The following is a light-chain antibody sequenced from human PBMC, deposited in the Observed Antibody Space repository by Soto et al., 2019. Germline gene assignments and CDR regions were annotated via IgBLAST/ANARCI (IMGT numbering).Light chain of an antibody. J-gene: IGKJ2*01. CDR2: DAS. CDR1: QSVSSY. CDR3: QQRSNWPRT. V-gene: IGKV3-11*01. Sequence: EIVLTQSPATLSLSPGERATLSCRASQSVSSYLAWYQQKPGQAPRLLIYDASNRATGIPARFSGSGSGTDFTLTISSLEPEDCAVYYCQQRSNWPRTFGKGTKLEIK.